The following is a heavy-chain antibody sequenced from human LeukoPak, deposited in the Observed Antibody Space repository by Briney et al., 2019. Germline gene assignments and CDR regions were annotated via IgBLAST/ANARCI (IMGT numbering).Heavy chain of an antibody. CDR2: INPNSGGT. CDR3: ARRASSTLYNFDY. CDR1: GYTFSGYY. Sequence: ASVKVSCKASGYTFSGYYMHWVRQAPGQGLEWMGWINPNSGGTNYAQKFQGRVTMTRDTSTSTAYMELSRLRSDDTAVYYCARRASSTLYNFDYWGQGTLVTVSS. J-gene: IGHJ4*02. V-gene: IGHV1-2*02. D-gene: IGHD2-2*01.